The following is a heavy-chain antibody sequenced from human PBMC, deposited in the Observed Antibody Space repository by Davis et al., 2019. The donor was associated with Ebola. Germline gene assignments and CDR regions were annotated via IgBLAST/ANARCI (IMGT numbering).Heavy chain of an antibody. J-gene: IGHJ3*02. Sequence: SVKVSCKASGGTFSSYAISWVRQAPGQGLEWMGRIIPILGIANYAQKFQGRVTITADKSTSTAYMELSSLRSEDTAVYYCARWSQVTLDAFDILGQGTMVTVSS. V-gene: IGHV1-69*04. CDR2: IIPILGIA. CDR1: GGTFSSYA. D-gene: IGHD2-21*02. CDR3: ARWSQVTLDAFDI.